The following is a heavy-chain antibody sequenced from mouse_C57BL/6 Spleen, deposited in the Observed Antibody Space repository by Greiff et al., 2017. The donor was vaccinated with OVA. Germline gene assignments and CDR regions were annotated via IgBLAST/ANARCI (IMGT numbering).Heavy chain of an antibody. CDR1: GYTFTSYW. V-gene: IGHV1-64*01. CDR2: IHPNSGST. CDR3: ARDYYGSSYDYFDY. Sequence: QVQLQQPGAELVKPGASVKLSCKASGYTFTSYWMHWVKQRLGQGLEWIGMIHPNSGSTNYNEKFKSKATLTVDKSSSTAYMQLRSLTSEDSAVYYCARDYYGSSYDYFDYWGQGTTLTVSS. J-gene: IGHJ2*01. D-gene: IGHD1-1*01.